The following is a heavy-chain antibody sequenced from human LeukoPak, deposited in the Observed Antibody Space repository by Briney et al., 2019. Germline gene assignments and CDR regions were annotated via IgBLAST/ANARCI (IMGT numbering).Heavy chain of an antibody. CDR3: ARGRLGSSWYRPLDY. CDR2: INHSGST. V-gene: IGHV4-34*01. J-gene: IGHJ4*02. Sequence: SETLSLTCAVYGGSFSGYYWSWIRQPPGKGLEWIGEINHSGSTNYNPSLKSRVTISVDTSKNQFSLKLSSVTAADTAVYYCARGRLGSSWYRPLDYWGQGTLVTASS. CDR1: GGSFSGYY. D-gene: IGHD6-13*01.